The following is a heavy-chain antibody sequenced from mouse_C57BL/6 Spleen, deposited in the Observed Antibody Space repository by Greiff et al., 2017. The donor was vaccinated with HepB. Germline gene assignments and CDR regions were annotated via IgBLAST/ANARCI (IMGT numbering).Heavy chain of an antibody. CDR2: IHPNSGST. V-gene: IGHV1-64*01. CDR1: GYTFTSYW. D-gene: IGHD1-1*01. J-gene: IGHJ4*01. CDR3: ARGVITTVHYAMDY. Sequence: VQLQQSGAELVKPGASVKLSCKASGYTFTSYWMHWVKQRPGQGLEWIGMIHPNSGSTNYNEKFKSKATLTVDKSSSTAYMQLSSLTSEDSAVYYCARGVITTVHYAMDYWGQGTSVTVSS.